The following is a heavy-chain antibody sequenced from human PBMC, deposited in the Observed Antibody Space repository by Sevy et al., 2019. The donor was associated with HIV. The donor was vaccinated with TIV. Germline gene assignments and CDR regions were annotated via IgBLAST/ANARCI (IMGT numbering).Heavy chain of an antibody. CDR2: LSGSGGSK. Sequence: GGSLRLSCTASGFTFSVYAMSWVRQAPGKGLEWVSGLSGSGGSKYYADSVKGRLTISRENEKNTLYLEMNSLRAEDTAVYYCAKGHGGYVWGPVRDYWGQGTLVTVSS. V-gene: IGHV3-23*01. CDR3: AKGHGGYVWGPVRDY. D-gene: IGHD3-16*01. J-gene: IGHJ4*02. CDR1: GFTFSVYA.